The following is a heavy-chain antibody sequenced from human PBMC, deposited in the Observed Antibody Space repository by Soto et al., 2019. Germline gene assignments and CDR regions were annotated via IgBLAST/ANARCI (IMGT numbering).Heavy chain of an antibody. Sequence: GGSLRLSCAASGFTFSSYAMSWVRQAPGKGLEWVSVIYSGGSTYYADSVKGRFTISRDNSKNTLYLQMNSLRAEDTAVYYCARLPAVALDGLVGDYWGQGTLVTVSS. CDR1: GFTFSSYA. CDR3: ARLPAVALDGLVGDY. D-gene: IGHD3-10*01. CDR2: IYSGGST. J-gene: IGHJ4*02. V-gene: IGHV3-66*04.